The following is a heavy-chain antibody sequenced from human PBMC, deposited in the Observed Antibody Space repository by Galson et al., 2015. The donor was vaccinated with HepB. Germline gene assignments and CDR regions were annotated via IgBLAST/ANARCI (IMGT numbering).Heavy chain of an antibody. Sequence: QSGAEVKKPGESLKISCKGSGYSFTSYWIGWVRQMPGKGLEWMGIIYPGDSDTRYSPSFQGQVTISADKSISTAYLQWSSLKASDTAMYYCARLLYYDSSLGASHYYFDYWGQGTLVTVSS. CDR3: ARLLYYDSSLGASHYYFDY. CDR2: IYPGDSDT. CDR1: GYSFTSYW. J-gene: IGHJ4*02. D-gene: IGHD3-22*01. V-gene: IGHV5-51*03.